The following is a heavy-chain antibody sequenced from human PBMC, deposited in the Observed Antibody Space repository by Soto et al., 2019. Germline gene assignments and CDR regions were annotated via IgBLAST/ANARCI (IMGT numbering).Heavy chain of an antibody. D-gene: IGHD2-15*01. CDR3: ARERDVVVVAATDDAFDI. CDR2: ISYDGSNK. CDR1: GFTFRSYA. V-gene: IGHV3-30-3*01. Sequence: PGGSLILSCAAAGFTFRSYAMHWVRQAQGKGLEWVAVISYDGSNKYYADSVKGRFTISRDNSKNTLYLQMNSLRAEDTAVYYCARERDVVVVAATDDAFDIWGQGTMVTVS. J-gene: IGHJ3*02.